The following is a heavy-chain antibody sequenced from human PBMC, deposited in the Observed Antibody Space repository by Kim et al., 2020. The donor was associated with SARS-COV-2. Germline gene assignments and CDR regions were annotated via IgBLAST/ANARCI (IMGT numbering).Heavy chain of an antibody. CDR3: AKLVGTFDY. V-gene: IGHV3-23*01. Sequence: GSTYYADSVKGRFTISRDNSKNTLYLQMNSLRAEDTAVYYCAKLVGTFDYWGQGTLVTVSS. J-gene: IGHJ4*02. CDR2: GST. D-gene: IGHD1-26*01.